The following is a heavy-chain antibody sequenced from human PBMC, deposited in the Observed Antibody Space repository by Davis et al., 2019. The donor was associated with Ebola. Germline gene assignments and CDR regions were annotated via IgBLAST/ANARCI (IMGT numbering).Heavy chain of an antibody. CDR3: AGDDYVWGGFDP. D-gene: IGHD3-16*01. CDR1: GYTFTGYY. Sequence: SCKASGYTFTGYYMHWVRQAPGKGLEWVANIKQDGSEKYYVDSVKGRFPISRDNAKNSLYLQMNSLRAEDTAVYYCAGDDYVWGGFDPWGQGTLVTVSS. V-gene: IGHV3-7*01. CDR2: IKQDGSEK. J-gene: IGHJ5*02.